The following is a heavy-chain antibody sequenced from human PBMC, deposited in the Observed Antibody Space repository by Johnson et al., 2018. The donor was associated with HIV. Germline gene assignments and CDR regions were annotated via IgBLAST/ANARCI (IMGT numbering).Heavy chain of an antibody. D-gene: IGHD3-10*01. CDR2: IRYDGSNK. V-gene: IGHV3-30*02. Sequence: QVQLVESGGGVVQPGGSLRLSCAASGFTFSSYGMHWVRQAPGKVLEWVAFIRYDGSNKYYADSVQGRFTISRDNSKNTLYLQMNSLRAEDPAVYYCAKDLGITMVQGVGPSQEDAFNIWGQGTMVTVSS. CDR3: AKDLGITMVQGVGPSQEDAFNI. CDR1: GFTFSSYG. J-gene: IGHJ3*02.